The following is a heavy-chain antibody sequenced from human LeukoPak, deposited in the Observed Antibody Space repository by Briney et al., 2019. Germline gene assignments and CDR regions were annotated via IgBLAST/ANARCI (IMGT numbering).Heavy chain of an antibody. V-gene: IGHV1-69*05. D-gene: IGHD5-18*01. CDR2: IIPIFGTA. CDR1: GGTFSSYA. CDR3: ARDGRRYSYGVDYYFDY. J-gene: IGHJ4*02. Sequence: AASVKVSCKASGGTFSSYAISWVRQAPGQGLEWMGRIIPIFGTANYAQKFQGRVTITTDESTRTAYMELSSLRSEDTAVYYCARDGRRYSYGVDYYFDYWGQGTLVTVSS.